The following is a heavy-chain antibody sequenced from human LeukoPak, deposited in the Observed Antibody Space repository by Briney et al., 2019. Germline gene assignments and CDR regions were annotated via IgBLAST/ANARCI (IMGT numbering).Heavy chain of an antibody. J-gene: IGHJ4*02. CDR1: GGSISSSSYY. CDR3: ARRSPGSSWLSTYYFDY. CDR2: IYYSGST. V-gene: IGHV4-39*07. Sequence: SETLSLTCTVSGGSISSSSYYWGWIRQPPGKGLEWIGSIYYSGSTYYNPSLKSRVTISVDTSKNQFSLKLSSVTAADTAVYYCARRSPGSSWLSTYYFDYWGQGTLVTVSS. D-gene: IGHD3-9*01.